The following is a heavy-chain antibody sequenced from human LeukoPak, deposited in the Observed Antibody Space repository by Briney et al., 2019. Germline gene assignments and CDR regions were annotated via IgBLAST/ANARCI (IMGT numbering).Heavy chain of an antibody. V-gene: IGHV1-8*01. Sequence: GASVKVSCKASGYTFTSYDINWVRQATGQGLEWMGWMNPNSGNTGYAQKFQGRVTMTRNTSISTAYMELSSLRSEDTAVYYCATVPYSSSSFYYYYYMDVWGKGTTVTVSS. CDR3: ATVPYSSSSFYYYYYMDV. CDR1: GYTFTSYD. CDR2: MNPNSGNT. J-gene: IGHJ6*03. D-gene: IGHD6-6*01.